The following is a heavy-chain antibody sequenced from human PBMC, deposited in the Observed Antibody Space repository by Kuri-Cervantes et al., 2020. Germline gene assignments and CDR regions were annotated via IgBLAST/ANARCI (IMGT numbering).Heavy chain of an antibody. J-gene: IGHJ6*03. CDR2: IYRGGVT. CDR1: GLTVSSNF. Sequence: GGSLRLSCAASGLTVSSNFMNWVRQAPGKGLEWVSVIYRGGVTYYADSVRGRFTISRHDSKNTLYLQMNSLRAEDTAVYYCARDLIMSAFYYMDVWGKGTTVTVSS. V-gene: IGHV3-53*04. D-gene: IGHD3-10*01. CDR3: ARDLIMSAFYYMDV.